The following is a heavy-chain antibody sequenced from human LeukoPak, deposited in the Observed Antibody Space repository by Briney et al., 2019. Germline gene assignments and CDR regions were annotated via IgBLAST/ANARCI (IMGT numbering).Heavy chain of an antibody. CDR2: IYYSGST. V-gene: IGHV4-59*01. D-gene: IGHD1-1*01. J-gene: IGHJ6*02. CDR3: ARVERDYYYGMDV. Sequence: SETLSLTCAVSGGSISSYYWSWIRQPPGKGLEWIGYIYYSGSTNYNPSLKSRVTISVDTSKNQFSLKLSSVTAADTAVYYCARVERDYYYGMDVWGQGTTVTVSS. CDR1: GGSISSYY.